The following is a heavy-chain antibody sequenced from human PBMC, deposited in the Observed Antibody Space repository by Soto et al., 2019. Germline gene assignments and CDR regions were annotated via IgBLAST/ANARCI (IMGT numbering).Heavy chain of an antibody. V-gene: IGHV4-39*01. CDR2: IYYSGST. J-gene: IGHJ4*02. Sequence: SETLSLTCTVSGGSITNTYYFWAWIRQPPGKGLEWIGSIYYSGSTFYSPSLKSRVSLSVDTSKNQFSLKLHSVTAADTAVYYCARHRRRLVSFFDYWGRGTLVTVSS. D-gene: IGHD3-9*01. CDR1: GGSITNTYYF. CDR3: ARHRRRLVSFFDY.